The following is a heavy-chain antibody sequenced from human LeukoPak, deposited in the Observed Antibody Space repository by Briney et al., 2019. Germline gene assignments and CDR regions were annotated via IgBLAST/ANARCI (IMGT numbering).Heavy chain of an antibody. D-gene: IGHD2-8*01. V-gene: IGHV4-39*01. J-gene: IGHJ5*02. CDR1: GGPLSSSSYY. CDR2: IYYSGRT. CDR3: ARGGLMVYAIRYNWFDP. Sequence: SETLSLPCTVSGGPLSSSSYYWARIPRPPGKGLEWIGGIYYSGRTYYNPSLKSRVTISVHTSKNQLSLKLNSVIAADAAVYHCARGGLMVYAIRYNWFDPWGQGTLVTVSP.